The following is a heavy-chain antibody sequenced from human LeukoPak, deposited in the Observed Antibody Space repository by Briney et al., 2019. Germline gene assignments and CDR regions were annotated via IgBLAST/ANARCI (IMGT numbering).Heavy chain of an antibody. CDR2: IKSDGSGT. Sequence: GGSLRLSCAASGITFSTYWMHWVRQAPGKGLVWVSRIKSDGSGTSYADSVKGQFTISRDNAKNTLYLQMNSLRAEDTALYYCAKDRVGSYYSSGVDYWGQGTLVTVSS. D-gene: IGHD1-26*01. CDR1: GITFSTYW. J-gene: IGHJ4*02. CDR3: AKDRVGSYYSSGVDY. V-gene: IGHV3-74*01.